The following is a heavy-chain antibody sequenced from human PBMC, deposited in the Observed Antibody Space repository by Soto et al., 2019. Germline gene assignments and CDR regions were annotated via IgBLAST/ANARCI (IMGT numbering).Heavy chain of an antibody. CDR3: ARDRPYGAYFDY. CDR1: GFIFSTYW. CDR2: LKEDGSDK. V-gene: IGHV3-7*01. D-gene: IGHD4-17*01. J-gene: IGHJ4*02. Sequence: EVQVVESGGGLVQPGGSLRLSCAASGFIFSTYWMSWVRQAPGKGLEWVAILKEDGSDKYYVDSVKGRFTISRDNAKNSLYLQMNNLRAEDTAVYYCARDRPYGAYFDYWGQGTMVTVSS.